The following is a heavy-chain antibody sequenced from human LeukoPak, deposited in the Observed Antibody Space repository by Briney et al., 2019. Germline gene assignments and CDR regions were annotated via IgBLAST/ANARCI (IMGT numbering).Heavy chain of an antibody. J-gene: IGHJ4*02. CDR3: ARLKDDVTKLDY. D-gene: IGHD2-8*01. Sequence: GGSLRLSCAASGFAFSTYWMSWVRQAPGKGLEWVASINQDGSQKRYVDSVQGRFTISRDNTKNSLFLQMNSLRAEDTAVYYCARLKDDVTKLDYWGQGTLVTVSS. CDR1: GFAFSTYW. V-gene: IGHV3-7*01. CDR2: INQDGSQK.